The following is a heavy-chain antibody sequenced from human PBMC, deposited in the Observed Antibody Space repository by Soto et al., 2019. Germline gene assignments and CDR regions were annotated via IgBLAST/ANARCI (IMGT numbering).Heavy chain of an antibody. J-gene: IGHJ3*02. D-gene: IGHD3-22*01. CDR1: GGSVSSNSAA. V-gene: IGHV6-1*01. CDR3: ERVFYYDSRGIHRKPLDI. CDR2: TYYRSKWYN. Sequence: SQTLSLTCAISGGSVSSNSAAWTWIRQSPSRGLEWLGRTYYRSKWYNDYAVSVKSRITINPDTSKNQFSLQLNSVTPEDTAVYYFERVFYYDSRGIHRKPLDIGGKGTMVTVPS.